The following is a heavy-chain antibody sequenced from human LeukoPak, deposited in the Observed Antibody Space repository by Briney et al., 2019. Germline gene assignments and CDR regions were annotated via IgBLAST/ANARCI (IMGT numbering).Heavy chain of an antibody. CDR1: GYIFTSSG. V-gene: IGHV1-18*01. CDR3: ARDRYCSSTSCYSSWFDP. Sequence: ASVKVSCKASGYIFTSSGISWVRQAPGQGLEWMGWISAYNGNTNYAQKLQGRVTMTTDTCTSTAYMELRSLRSDDTAVYYCARDRYCSSTSCYSSWFDPWGQGTLVTVSS. D-gene: IGHD2-2*01. CDR2: ISAYNGNT. J-gene: IGHJ5*02.